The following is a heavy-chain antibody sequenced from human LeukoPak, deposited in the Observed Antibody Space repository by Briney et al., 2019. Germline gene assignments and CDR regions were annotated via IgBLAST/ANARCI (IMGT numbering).Heavy chain of an antibody. D-gene: IGHD3-3*01. Sequence: ASVKVSCKASGYTFTSYGISWVRQAPGQGLEWMGWISAYNGNTNYAQKLQGRVTMTTDASTSTAYMELRSLRSDDTAVYYCARDFSPTYYDFWSGTPGDVFDIWGQGTMVTVSS. J-gene: IGHJ3*02. V-gene: IGHV1-18*01. CDR3: ARDFSPTYYDFWSGTPGDVFDI. CDR2: ISAYNGNT. CDR1: GYTFTSYG.